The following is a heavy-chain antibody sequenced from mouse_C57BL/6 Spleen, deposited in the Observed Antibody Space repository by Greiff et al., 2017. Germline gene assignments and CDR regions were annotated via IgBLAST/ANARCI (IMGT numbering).Heavy chain of an antibody. V-gene: IGHV8-8*01. J-gene: IGHJ4*01. CDR3: ARIERGSYYDYPYAMDD. Sequence: QVTLKESGPGILQPSQTLSLTCSFSGFSLSTFGMGVGWIRQPSGKGLEWLEHIWWDDDKYYNPALKSRLTISKDTSKNQVFLKIANVDTADTATNSCARIERGSYYDYPYAMDDWGQGTSVTVSS. D-gene: IGHD2-4*01. CDR2: IWWDDDK. CDR1: GFSLSTFGMG.